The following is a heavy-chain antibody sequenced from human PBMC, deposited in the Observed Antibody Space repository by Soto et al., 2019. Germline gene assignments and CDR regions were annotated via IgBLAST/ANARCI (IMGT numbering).Heavy chain of an antibody. Sequence: SGPTLVNPTQTLTLTCTLSGISLSTSGVGLGWIRQTPGKALEWLALVYWNDDKHYRPSLKSRLTITKDTSKNQAILTMTNMDPVDTATYYCARGLATLPVFAFDIWGQGTEVTVSS. CDR1: GISLSTSGVG. CDR3: ARGLATLPVFAFDI. J-gene: IGHJ3*02. CDR2: VYWNDDK. V-gene: IGHV2-5*01. D-gene: IGHD1-1*01.